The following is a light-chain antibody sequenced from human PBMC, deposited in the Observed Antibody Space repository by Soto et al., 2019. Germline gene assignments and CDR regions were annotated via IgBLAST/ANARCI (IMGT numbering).Light chain of an antibody. J-gene: IGLJ2*01. Sequence: SVLTQPPSASGTPGQRVTISCSGSSSNIGSNTVNWYQQLPGTAPKLLIYSNNQRPSGVPDRFSGSKSGTSASLALSGLQSEDEADYYCAAWDDSLNGPVFGGGTKLTVL. CDR1: SSNIGSNT. CDR3: AAWDDSLNGPV. V-gene: IGLV1-44*01. CDR2: SNN.